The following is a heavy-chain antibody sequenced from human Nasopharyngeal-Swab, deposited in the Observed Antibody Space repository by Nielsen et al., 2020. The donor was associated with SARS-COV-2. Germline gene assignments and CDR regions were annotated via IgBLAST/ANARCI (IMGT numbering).Heavy chain of an antibody. CDR1: GYSISSGYY. V-gene: IGHV4-38-2*02. J-gene: IGHJ3*02. D-gene: IGHD1-26*01. CDR2: IYHSGST. CDR3: ARDARWELLGAFNI. Sequence: SETLSLTCTVSGYSISSGYYWGWIRQPPGKGLEWIGSIYHSGSTYYNPSLKSRVTISVDPSKNQFSLKLSSVTAADTAVYYCARDARWELLGAFNIWGQGTMVTVSS.